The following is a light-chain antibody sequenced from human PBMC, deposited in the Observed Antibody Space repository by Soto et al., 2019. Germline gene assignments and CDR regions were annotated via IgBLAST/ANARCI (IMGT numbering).Light chain of an antibody. V-gene: IGKV1-5*01. CDR2: DAS. CDR1: QSISRS. CDR3: QQYNSYLLN. J-gene: IGKJ3*01. Sequence: DIQMTQSPSTLSASVGDRVTSTCRASQSISRSLAWYQQKPGKAPNLLIYDASSLESGVPSRFSGSGFGTEFTLTISSLQPDDFATYYCQQYNSYLLNFGHGTKVDTK.